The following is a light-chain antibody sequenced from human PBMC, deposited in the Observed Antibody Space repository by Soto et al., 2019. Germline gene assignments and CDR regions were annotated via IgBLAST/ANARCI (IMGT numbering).Light chain of an antibody. CDR3: GADHGSGSDFVYV. V-gene: IGLV9-49*01. J-gene: IGLJ1*01. CDR1: SGYSDYE. Sequence: PVLTQPPSASASLGASVTLTCTLSSGYSDYEVDWYQQRPGKGPRFVMRVGTGAIVGSKGDGIPDRFSVLGSGLNRSLTIKNIQEEDESDYHCGADHGSGSDFVYVFGTGTKLTVL. CDR2: VGTGAIVG.